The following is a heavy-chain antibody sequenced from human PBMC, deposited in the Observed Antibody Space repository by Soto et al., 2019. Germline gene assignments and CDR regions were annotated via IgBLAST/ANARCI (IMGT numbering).Heavy chain of an antibody. Sequence: EVQLVESGGGLVQPGGSLRLSCAASGFTFSSYWMSWVRQAPGKGLEWVANIKQDGSEKYYVDSVKGRFTISRDNAKNSLYLQMSSLRAEDTAVYYCARARLGSGSYFDYWGQGTLVTVSS. V-gene: IGHV3-7*05. CDR3: ARARLGSGSYFDY. CDR2: IKQDGSEK. D-gene: IGHD3-10*01. J-gene: IGHJ4*02. CDR1: GFTFSSYW.